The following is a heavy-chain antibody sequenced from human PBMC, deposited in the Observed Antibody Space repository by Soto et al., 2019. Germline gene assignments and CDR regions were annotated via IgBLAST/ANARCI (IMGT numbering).Heavy chain of an antibody. CDR1: GFTVSSNY. CDR3: AKDSISDRETFNFDS. D-gene: IGHD1-26*01. Sequence: HPGGSLRLSCAASGFTVSSNYMSWVRQAPGKGLEWVSVIYSGGSTYYADSVKGRFTISRDNSKNTVYLQMNSLRAEDTAFYYCAKDSISDRETFNFDSWGQGTLVTVSS. CDR2: IYSGGST. J-gene: IGHJ4*02. V-gene: IGHV3-66*01.